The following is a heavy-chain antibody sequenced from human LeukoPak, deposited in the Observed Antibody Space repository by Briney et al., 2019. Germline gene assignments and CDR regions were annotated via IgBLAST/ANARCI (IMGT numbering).Heavy chain of an antibody. V-gene: IGHV4-4*07. CDR2: IYTSGST. CDR3: ARGYYDFWSSLIDWYFDL. D-gene: IGHD3-3*01. CDR1: GGSISSYY. Sequence: KPSETLSLTCTVSGGSISSYYWSWIRQPAGKGLEWIGRIYTSGSTNYNPSLKSRVTMSVDTSKNQFSLKLSSVTAADTAVYYCARGYYDFWSSLIDWYFDLWGRGTLVTVSS. J-gene: IGHJ2*01.